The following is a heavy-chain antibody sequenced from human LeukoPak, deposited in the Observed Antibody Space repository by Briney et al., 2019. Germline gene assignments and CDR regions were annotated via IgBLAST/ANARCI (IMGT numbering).Heavy chain of an antibody. CDR3: ARGAQSLGYCSGGSCRAKIFDY. Sequence: SETLSLTCAVSGGSFSGYYWSWIRQPPGKGLEWIGEINHSGSTNYNPSLKSRVTISVDTSKNQCSLKLSSVTAADTAVYYCARGAQSLGYCSGGSCRAKIFDYWGQGTLVTVSS. J-gene: IGHJ4*02. D-gene: IGHD2-15*01. CDR1: GGSFSGYY. V-gene: IGHV4-34*01. CDR2: INHSGST.